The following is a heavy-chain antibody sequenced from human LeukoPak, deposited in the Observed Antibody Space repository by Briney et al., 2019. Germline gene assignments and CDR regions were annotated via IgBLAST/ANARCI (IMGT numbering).Heavy chain of an antibody. CDR1: GGSISSGGYY. CDR2: ICFSGST. Sequence: SETLSLTCTVSGGSISSGGYYWSWIRQHPGKGLEWIGCICFSGSTYYNPSLKSRVTISVDTSKNQFSLQLSSVTAADTAVYYCARDYYGGNPGYYFDHWGQGTLVTVSS. V-gene: IGHV4-31*03. CDR3: ARDYYGGNPGYYFDH. J-gene: IGHJ4*02. D-gene: IGHD4-23*01.